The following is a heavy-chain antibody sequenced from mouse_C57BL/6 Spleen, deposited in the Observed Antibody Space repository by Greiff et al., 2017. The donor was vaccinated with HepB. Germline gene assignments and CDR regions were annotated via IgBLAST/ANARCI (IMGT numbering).Heavy chain of an antibody. CDR1: GYTFTDYE. CDR2: IDPETGGT. Sequence: QVQLQQSGAELVRPGASVTLSCKASGYTFTDYEMHWVKQTPVHGLEWIGAIDPETGGTAYNQKFKGKAILTADKSSSTAYMELRSLTSEDSAVYYCTRSTGTGPNWYFDVWGTGTTVTVSS. V-gene: IGHV1-15*01. CDR3: TRSTGTGPNWYFDV. J-gene: IGHJ1*03. D-gene: IGHD4-1*01.